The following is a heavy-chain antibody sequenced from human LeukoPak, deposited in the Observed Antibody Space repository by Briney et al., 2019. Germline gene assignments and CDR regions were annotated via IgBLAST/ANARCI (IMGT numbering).Heavy chain of an antibody. Sequence: GGSLRLSCAASGFTFSSYAMSWVRQAPGKGLEWVSAISGSGGSTYYADSVKGRFTTSRDISLHLQMNSLRAEDTAVYYCSKDLTSDFGGDLDPWGQGTLVTVSS. CDR1: GFTFSSYA. CDR2: ISGSGGST. V-gene: IGHV3-23*01. CDR3: SKDLTSDFGGDLDP. D-gene: IGHD3-10*01. J-gene: IGHJ5*02.